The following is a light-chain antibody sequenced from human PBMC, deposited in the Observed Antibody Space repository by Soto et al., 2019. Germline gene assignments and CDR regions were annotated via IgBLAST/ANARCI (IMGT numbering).Light chain of an antibody. CDR3: SSYTNTGTLVV. CDR2: EVA. CDR1: GSDIGTYNF. J-gene: IGLJ3*02. Sequence: QSALTQPASVSGSPGQSITISCSGSGSDIGTYNFVSWYQHHPGRAPKLIISEVANRPSGVSDRFSGSKSGSLASLTISGLQADDEAVCYCSSYTNTGTLVVFGVGTKVTVL. V-gene: IGLV2-14*01.